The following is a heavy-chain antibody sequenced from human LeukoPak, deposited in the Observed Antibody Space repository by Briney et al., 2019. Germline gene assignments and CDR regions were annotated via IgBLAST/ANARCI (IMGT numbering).Heavy chain of an antibody. CDR3: ARARLDSSGYYYLDY. CDR1: GFTFSDYY. D-gene: IGHD3-22*01. CDR2: ISSSGSTI. V-gene: IGHV3-11*01. Sequence: NTGGSLRLSCAASGFTFSDYYMSWLRQAPGKGLEWVSYISSSGSTIYYADSVKGRFTISRDNAKNSLYLQMNSLRAEDTAVYYCARARLDSSGYYYLDYWGQGTLVTVSS. J-gene: IGHJ4*02.